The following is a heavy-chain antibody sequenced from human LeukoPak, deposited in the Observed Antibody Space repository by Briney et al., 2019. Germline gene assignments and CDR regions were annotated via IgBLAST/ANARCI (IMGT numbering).Heavy chain of an antibody. CDR2: IYYSGST. CDR3: ARWEESDAFDI. V-gene: IGHV4-59*08. D-gene: IGHD1-26*01. CDR1: GGSFSGYY. Sequence: PSETLSLTCAVYGGSFSGYYWSWIRQPPGKGLEWIGYIYYSGSTNYNPSLKSRVTISVDTSKNQFSLKLSSVTAADTALYYCARWEESDAFDIWGQGTMVTVSS. J-gene: IGHJ3*02.